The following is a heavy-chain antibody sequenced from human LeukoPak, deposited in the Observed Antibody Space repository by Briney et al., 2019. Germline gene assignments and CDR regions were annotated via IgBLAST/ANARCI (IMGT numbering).Heavy chain of an antibody. V-gene: IGHV4-34*01. D-gene: IGHD3-9*01. J-gene: IGHJ4*02. CDR1: GGSFSGYY. CDR3: ARGRGGRYFDWLLSPSCFDY. CDR2: INRSGST. Sequence: SETLSLTCAVYGGSFSGYYWSWIRQPPGKGLEWIGEINRSGSTNYNPSLKSRVTISVDTSKNQFSLKLSSVTAADTAVYYCARGRGGRYFDWLLSPSCFDYWGQGTLVTVSS.